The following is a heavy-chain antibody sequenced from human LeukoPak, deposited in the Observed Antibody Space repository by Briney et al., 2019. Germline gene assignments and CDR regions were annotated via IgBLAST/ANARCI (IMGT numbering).Heavy chain of an antibody. V-gene: IGHV1-8*01. CDR2: MNPNSGNT. CDR1: GYIFTSYD. CDR3: ARRRDGYNSDWFGP. J-gene: IGHJ5*02. D-gene: IGHD5-24*01. Sequence: ASVKVSCKASGYIFTSYDINWVRQATGQGLEWMGWMNPNSGNTGYAQKFQGRVTITRGTSITTAYMELSSLRSEDTAAYYCARRRDGYNSDWFGPWGQGTLVTVSS.